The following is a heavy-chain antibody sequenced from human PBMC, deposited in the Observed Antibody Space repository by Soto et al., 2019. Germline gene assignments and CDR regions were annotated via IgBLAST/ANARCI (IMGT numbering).Heavy chain of an antibody. J-gene: IGHJ4*02. D-gene: IGHD3-16*02. CDR3: ASRRNDYIWGSYRYSDY. Sequence: GGSLRLSCAASGFTVSSNYMSWVRQAPGKGLEWVSVIYSGGSTYYADSVKGRFTISRHNSKNTLYLQMNSLRAEDTAVYYCASRRNDYIWGSYRYSDYWGQGTLVTVSS. CDR1: GFTVSSNY. CDR2: IYSGGST. V-gene: IGHV3-53*04.